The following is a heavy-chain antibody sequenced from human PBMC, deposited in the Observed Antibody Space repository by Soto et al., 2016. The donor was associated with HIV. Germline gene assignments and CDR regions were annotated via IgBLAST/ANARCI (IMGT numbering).Heavy chain of an antibody. J-gene: IGHJ3*02. D-gene: IGHD1-26*01. V-gene: IGHV3-48*01. CDR1: GFTFSSYS. CDR3: ASGALWGPYDAFDI. CDR2: ISSSSSTI. Sequence: EVQLVESGGGLVQPGGSLRLSCAASGFTFSSYSMNWVRQAPGKGLEWVSYISSSSSTIYYADSVKGRFTISRDNAKNSLYLQMNSLRAEDTAVYYCASGALWGPYDAFDIWAKGQWSPSLQ.